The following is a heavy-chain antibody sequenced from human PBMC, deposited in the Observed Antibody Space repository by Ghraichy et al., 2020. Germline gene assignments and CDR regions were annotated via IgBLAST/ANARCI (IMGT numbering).Heavy chain of an antibody. CDR2: INHSGST. CDR3: ARAGGPISRGYRRALDAFDI. D-gene: IGHD3-3*01. V-gene: IGHV4-34*01. J-gene: IGHJ3*02. Sequence: SQTLSLTCAVYGGSFSGYYWSWIRQPPGKGLEWIGEINHSGSTNYNPSLKSRVTISVDTSKNQFSLKLSSVTAADTAVYYCARAGGPISRGYRRALDAFDIWGQGTMVTVSS. CDR1: GGSFSGYY.